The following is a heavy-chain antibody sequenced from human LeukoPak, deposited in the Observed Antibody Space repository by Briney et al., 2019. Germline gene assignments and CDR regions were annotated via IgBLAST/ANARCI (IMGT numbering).Heavy chain of an antibody. CDR3: ARLVCGGGSCPAEFDY. CDR2: IYYSGST. D-gene: IGHD2-15*01. CDR1: GGSFSGHY. Sequence: SETLSLTCAVYGGSFSGHYWGWIRQPPGKGLEWIGSIYYSGSTYYNPSLNSRVTVFIDMSKNHFSLKMSSVTATDTAVYYCARLVCGGGSCPAEFDYWGQGTLVTVSS. V-gene: IGHV4-39*02. J-gene: IGHJ4*02.